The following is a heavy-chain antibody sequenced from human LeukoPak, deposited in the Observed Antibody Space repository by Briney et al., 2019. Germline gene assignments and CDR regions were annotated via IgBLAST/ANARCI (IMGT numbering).Heavy chain of an antibody. CDR3: ARELMVRGTRDYYYGMDV. V-gene: IGHV3-23*01. J-gene: IGHJ6*02. CDR1: GFTFSSYA. CDR2: FSGSSDST. D-gene: IGHD3-10*01. Sequence: PGGSLILSCAASGFTFSSYAMSWVRQAPGKGLEWVSGFSGSSDSTYYADSVKGRFTISRDNAKNSLYLQMNSLRAEDTAVYYCARELMVRGTRDYYYGMDVWGQGTTVTVSS.